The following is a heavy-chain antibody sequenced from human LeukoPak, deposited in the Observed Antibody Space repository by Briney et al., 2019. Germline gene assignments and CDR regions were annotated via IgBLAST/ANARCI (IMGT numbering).Heavy chain of an antibody. V-gene: IGHV3-30*04. CDR3: AKGIRYSYDFDY. J-gene: IGHJ4*02. Sequence: GGSLRLSCAASGFTFSSYAMHWVRQAPGKGLEWVAVISYDGSNKYYADSVKGRFTISRDNSKNTLYLQMNSLRAEDTAVYYCAKGIRYSYDFDYWGQGTLVTVSS. CDR2: ISYDGSNK. CDR1: GFTFSSYA. D-gene: IGHD5-18*01.